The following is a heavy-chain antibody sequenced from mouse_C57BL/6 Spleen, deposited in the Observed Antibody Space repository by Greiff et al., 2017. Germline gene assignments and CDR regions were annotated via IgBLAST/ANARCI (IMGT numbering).Heavy chain of an antibody. D-gene: IGHD1-3*01. CDR1: GYTFTSYW. CDR3: ARSVAGYWYFDV. Sequence: QVQLQQPGAELVRPGSSVKLSCKASGYTFTSYWMDWVKQRPGQGLEWIGNIYPSDSETHYNQKFKDKATLTVDKSSSTAYMQLSSLTSEDSAVYYCARSVAGYWYFDVWGTGTTVTVSS. J-gene: IGHJ1*03. V-gene: IGHV1-61*01. CDR2: IYPSDSET.